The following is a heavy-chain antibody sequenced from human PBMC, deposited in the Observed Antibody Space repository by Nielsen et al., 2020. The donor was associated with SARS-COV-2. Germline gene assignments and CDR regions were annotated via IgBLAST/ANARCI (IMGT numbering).Heavy chain of an antibody. Sequence: GGSLRLSCAASGFTFYNYGMHWVRQAPGKGQEWVAGIWYDGSNRYYTASVKGRFTISRDNSKNTLFLHMNSLRAEDTAVYYCAKGNSKLSWFGELALYYYYYGLDVWGQGTTVTVSS. J-gene: IGHJ6*02. V-gene: IGHV3-33*06. CDR2: IWYDGSNR. CDR1: GFTFYNYG. D-gene: IGHD3-10*01. CDR3: AKGNSKLSWFGELALYYYYYGLDV.